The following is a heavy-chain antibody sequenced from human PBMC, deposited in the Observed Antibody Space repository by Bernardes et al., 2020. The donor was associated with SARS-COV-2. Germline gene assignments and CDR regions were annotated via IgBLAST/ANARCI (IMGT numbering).Heavy chain of an antibody. CDR1: GGSISSYY. CDR2: IYYSGST. J-gene: IGHJ6*04. Sequence: SETLSLTCTVSGGSISSYYWSWIRQPPGKGLEWIGYIYYSGSTNYNPSLKSRVTISVDTSKNQFSLKLSSVTAADTAVYYCARDRGYNWNYYYYYGMDVWGEGTTVTCSS. D-gene: IGHD1-20*01. CDR3: ARDRGYNWNYYYYYGMDV. V-gene: IGHV4-59*01.